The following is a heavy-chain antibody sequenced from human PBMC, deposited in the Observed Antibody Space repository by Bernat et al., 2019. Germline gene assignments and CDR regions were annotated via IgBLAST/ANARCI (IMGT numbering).Heavy chain of an antibody. CDR3: ARNSYDFWSGYWYFDL. CDR2: IYYSGST. D-gene: IGHD3-3*01. J-gene: IGHJ2*01. Sequence: QLQLQESGPGLVKPSETLSLTCTVSGGSISSSSYYWGWIRQPPGKGLEWIGCIYYSGSTYYNPSLKSRVTISVDTSKNQFSLKLSSVTAADTAVYYCARNSYDFWSGYWYFDLWGRGTLVTVSS. V-gene: IGHV4-39*01. CDR1: GGSISSSSYY.